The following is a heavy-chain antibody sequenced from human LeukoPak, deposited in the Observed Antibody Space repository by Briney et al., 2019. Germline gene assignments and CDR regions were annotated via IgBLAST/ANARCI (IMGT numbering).Heavy chain of an antibody. CDR1: GFTFSSYA. CDR3: ANDLREGFDY. J-gene: IGHJ4*02. Sequence: GASLRLSCAASGFTFSSYAMSWVRQAPGKGLEWVSAISRSGGSTYYADSVKGRFTISRDNSKNTLYLQMNSLRAEDTAVYYCANDLREGFDYWGQGTLVTVPS. V-gene: IGHV3-23*01. CDR2: ISRSGGST.